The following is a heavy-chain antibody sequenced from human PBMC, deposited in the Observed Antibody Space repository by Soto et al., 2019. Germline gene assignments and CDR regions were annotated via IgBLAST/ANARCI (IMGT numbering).Heavy chain of an antibody. CDR3: ARDRSLVNYYGMDV. CDR2: IYSGGST. CDR1: GFTVGSNY. V-gene: IGHV3-53*01. D-gene: IGHD2-8*02. J-gene: IGHJ6*02. Sequence: PGGSLRLSRAASGFTVGSNYMSWVRQAPGKGLEWVSVIYSGGSTYYADSVKGRFTISRDNSKNTLYLQMNSLRAEDTAVYYCARDRSLVNYYGMDVWGQGTTVTVSS.